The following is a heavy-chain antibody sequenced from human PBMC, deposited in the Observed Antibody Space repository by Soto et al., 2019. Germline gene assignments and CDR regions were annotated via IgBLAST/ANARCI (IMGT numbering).Heavy chain of an antibody. D-gene: IGHD3-16*01. CDR2: VYYSGST. J-gene: IGHJ4*02. CDR1: GGSFSDNY. CDR3: AAGTLGAVWTPLDD. V-gene: IGHV4-59*12. Sequence: SQTLSLTCDVSGGSFSDNYWTWIRQVPGKGLEWIGYVYYSGSTNYNPSLKSRVTISVDASKQQFSLKLTSVTAADTALYYCAAGTLGAVWTPLDDWGQGILVTVSS.